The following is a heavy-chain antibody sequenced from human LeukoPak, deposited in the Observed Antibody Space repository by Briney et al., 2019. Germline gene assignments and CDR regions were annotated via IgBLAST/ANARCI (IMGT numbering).Heavy chain of an antibody. CDR2: VNHSGST. CDR3: ARASFRAYSSSWYYFDY. J-gene: IGHJ4*02. V-gene: IGHV4-34*01. D-gene: IGHD6-13*01. Sequence: SETLSLTCAVYGGSFSGYYWSWIRQPLGKGLEWIGEVNHSGSTNYNPSLKSRVTISVDTSKNQFSLKLSSVTAADTAVYYCARASFRAYSSSWYYFDYWGQGTLVTVSS. CDR1: GGSFSGYY.